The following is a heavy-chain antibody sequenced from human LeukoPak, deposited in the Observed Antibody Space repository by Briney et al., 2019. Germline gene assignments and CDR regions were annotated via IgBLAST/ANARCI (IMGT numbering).Heavy chain of an antibody. D-gene: IGHD2-2*01. CDR1: GFTFSSYW. J-gene: IGHJ4*02. CDR2: IKQDGSEK. Sequence: SGGSLRLSCAASGFTFSSYWMSWVRQAPGKGLEWVANIKQDGSEKYYVDSVKGRFTISRDNAKNSLYLQMNSLRAEDTAVYYCASLDPGGSRPYWGQGTLVTVSS. V-gene: IGHV3-7*03. CDR3: ASLDPGGSRPY.